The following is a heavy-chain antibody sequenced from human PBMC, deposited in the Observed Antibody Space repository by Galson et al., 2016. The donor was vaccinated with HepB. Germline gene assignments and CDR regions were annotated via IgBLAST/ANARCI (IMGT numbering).Heavy chain of an antibody. CDR2: IKQDGSEK. Sequence: SLRLSCAASGFTFSNYWMSWVRQAPGKGLEWVANIKQDGSEKYYVDSVKGRLTISRDSAKNSLYLQMSSLRAADTAVYYCARKGGYFDYWGQGTLVTVSS. J-gene: IGHJ4*02. V-gene: IGHV3-7*01. CDR3: ARKGGYFDY. CDR1: GFTFSNYW.